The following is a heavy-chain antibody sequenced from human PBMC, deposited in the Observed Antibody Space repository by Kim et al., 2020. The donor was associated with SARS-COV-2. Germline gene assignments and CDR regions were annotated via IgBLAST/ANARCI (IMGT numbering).Heavy chain of an antibody. Sequence: AASATGRFTISRDNSNNTLYLQMNSLRLEYTAVYYCAKEGKQFLCLQGPDYWGQGTLVTVST. D-gene: IGHD3-3*01. V-gene: IGHV3-23*01. J-gene: IGHJ4*02. CDR3: AKEGKQFLCLQGPDY.